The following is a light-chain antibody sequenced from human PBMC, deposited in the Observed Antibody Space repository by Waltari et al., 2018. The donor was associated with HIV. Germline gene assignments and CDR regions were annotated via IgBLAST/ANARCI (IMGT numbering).Light chain of an antibody. Sequence: SSDLSPDPAVSVALGQTVRITCQGDSLRNYYASWYQQKPGQAPILVIFGKNKRPSGIPDRFSGSNSGNTASLTITGAQAEDEADYYCNSRDSSDNHVFGGGTKVTV. CDR3: NSRDSSDNHV. J-gene: IGLJ3*02. CDR1: SLRNYY. CDR2: GKN. V-gene: IGLV3-19*01.